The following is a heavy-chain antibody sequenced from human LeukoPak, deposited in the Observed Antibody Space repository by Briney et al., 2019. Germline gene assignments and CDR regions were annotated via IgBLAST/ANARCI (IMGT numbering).Heavy chain of an antibody. V-gene: IGHV3-30*02. J-gene: IGHJ4*02. D-gene: IGHD1-7*01. CDR2: ILFDGSNK. CDR3: AKDGKTRNWNYFQAKAVD. Sequence: GGSLRLSCAASGFSFSRYGMHWVRQAPGKGLEWVAFILFDGSNKYYTDSVKGRLTISRDNSKNTLYLQVNSLRAEDTAIYYCAKDGKTRNWNYFQAKAVDWGQGTLVTVSS. CDR1: GFSFSRYG.